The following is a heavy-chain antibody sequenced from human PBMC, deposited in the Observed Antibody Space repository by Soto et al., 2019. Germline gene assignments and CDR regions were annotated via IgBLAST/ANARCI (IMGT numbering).Heavy chain of an antibody. J-gene: IGHJ4*02. CDR1: GGTFSSYA. D-gene: IGHD3-22*01. Sequence: SVKVSCKASGGTFSSYAISWVRQAPGQGLEWMGGIIPIFGTANYAQKFQGRVTITADKSTSTAYMELSSLRSEDTAVYYCARDRRVGGYYWTSFDYWGQGTLVTVSS. CDR3: ARDRRVGGYYWTSFDY. V-gene: IGHV1-69*06. CDR2: IIPIFGTA.